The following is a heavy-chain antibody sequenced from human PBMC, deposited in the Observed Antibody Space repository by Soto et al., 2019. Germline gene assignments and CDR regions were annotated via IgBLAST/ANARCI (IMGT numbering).Heavy chain of an antibody. Sequence: VQLVESGGGIVQPGGSVRLSCAASGFTLSSYWIHWVRQAPGKGLVWVSRINGDGSTTNYADSLKGRFTISRDNAKNTVFLQMNSLRAEDTAVYYCARGRSGSYSFDYWGQGTLVTVSS. V-gene: IGHV3-74*01. D-gene: IGHD3-10*01. CDR1: GFTLSSYW. CDR2: INGDGSTT. CDR3: ARGRSGSYSFDY. J-gene: IGHJ4*02.